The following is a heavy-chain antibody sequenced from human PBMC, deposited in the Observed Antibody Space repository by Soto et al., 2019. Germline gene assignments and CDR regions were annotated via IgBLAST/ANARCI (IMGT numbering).Heavy chain of an antibody. Sequence: GGSLRLPCAASGFTFSSYSMNWVRQAPGKGLEWVSYISSSSSTIYYADSVKGRFTISRDNAKNSLYLQMNSLRAEDTAVYYCARVMLGRGFDYWGQGTLVTVSS. D-gene: IGHD7-27*01. CDR2: ISSSSSTI. CDR1: GFTFSSYS. V-gene: IGHV3-48*04. J-gene: IGHJ4*02. CDR3: ARVMLGRGFDY.